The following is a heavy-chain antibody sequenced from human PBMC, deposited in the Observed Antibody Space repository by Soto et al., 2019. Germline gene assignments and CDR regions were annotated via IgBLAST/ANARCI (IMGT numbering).Heavy chain of an antibody. CDR1: GYPFTSYG. J-gene: IGHJ3*02. D-gene: IGHD5-12*01. CDR2: ISAYNGNR. Sequence: QGHLLQSGDEVKTPGASVRVSCRASGYPFTSYGISWVRQAPGQGLEWVAWISAYNGNRETAQKFQGRVTMTLDTSTDTAHMELGDLTSADTGVYYCARGRIVASIHDAFEIWGQGTKVTVSS. CDR3: ARGRIVASIHDAFEI. V-gene: IGHV1-18*01.